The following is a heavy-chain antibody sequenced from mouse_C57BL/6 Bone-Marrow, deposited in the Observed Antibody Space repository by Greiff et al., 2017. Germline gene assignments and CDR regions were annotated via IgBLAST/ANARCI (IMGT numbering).Heavy chain of an antibody. CDR1: GFNIKDYY. D-gene: IGHD1-1*01. V-gene: IGHV14-1*01. Sequence: EVMLVESGAELVRPGASVKLSCTASGFNIKDYYMHWVKQRPEQGLEWIGRIDPEDGDTEYAPKFQGKATMTADTSSNTAYLQLSSLTSEDTAVYYCTTDYGSLYYYAMDYWGQGTSVTVSS. CDR2: IDPEDGDT. CDR3: TTDYGSLYYYAMDY. J-gene: IGHJ4*01.